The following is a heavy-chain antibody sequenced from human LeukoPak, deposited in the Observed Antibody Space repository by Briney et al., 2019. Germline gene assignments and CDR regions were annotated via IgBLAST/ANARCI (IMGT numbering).Heavy chain of an antibody. V-gene: IGHV1-18*04. CDR2: ISAYNGNT. Sequence: GASVKVSCKASGYTFTSYYMHWVRQAPGQGLEWMGWISAYNGNTNYAQKLQGGVTMTTDTSTSTAYMELRSLRSDDTAVYYCARVRGMVATGYFDYWGQGTLVTVSS. CDR1: GYTFTSYY. CDR3: ARVRGMVATGYFDY. J-gene: IGHJ4*02. D-gene: IGHD5-12*01.